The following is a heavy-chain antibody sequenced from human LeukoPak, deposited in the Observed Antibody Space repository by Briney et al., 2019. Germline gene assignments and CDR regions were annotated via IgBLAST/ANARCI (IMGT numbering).Heavy chain of an antibody. CDR3: ARETAAGTIGY. J-gene: IGHJ4*02. CDR1: GYSISSGYY. V-gene: IGHV4-38-2*02. D-gene: IGHD6-13*01. Sequence: PSETLSLTCTVSGYSISSGYYWGWIRQPPGKGLEWIGSIYHSGSTYYNPSLKSRVTISLDMSKNQFSVKLSSVTAADTAVYYCARETAAGTIGYWGQGTLVTVSS. CDR2: IYHSGST.